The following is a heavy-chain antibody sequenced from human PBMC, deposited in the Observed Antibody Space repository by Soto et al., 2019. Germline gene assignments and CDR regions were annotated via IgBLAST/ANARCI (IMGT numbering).Heavy chain of an antibody. V-gene: IGHV2-5*05. Sequence: QITLKESGPTLVKPTQTLTLTCTFSGFSLSSSGVAVGWIRQPPGKALEWLALIYWDDDQRYGPSQRSKLAVTKDTSKNQVVLTVTNMDPVDTATYYCAHKKTNQHYFDYWGQGTLVTVSS. D-gene: IGHD1-1*01. CDR3: AHKKTNQHYFDY. J-gene: IGHJ4*02. CDR1: GFSLSSSGVA. CDR2: IYWDDDQ.